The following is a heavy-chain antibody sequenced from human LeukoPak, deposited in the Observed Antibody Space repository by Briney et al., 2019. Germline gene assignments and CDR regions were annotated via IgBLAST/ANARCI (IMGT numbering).Heavy chain of an antibody. CDR3: ARYGGRQYSRSYKYYFDY. CDR1: GYTFTDYY. Sequence: GASVKVSCKASGYTFTDYYIHWVRQAPGQGLEWVGGIIPIFGTANYAQKLQGRVTMTTDTSTSTAYMELRSLRSDDTAVYYCARYGGRQYSRSYKYYFDYWGQGTLVTVSS. V-gene: IGHV1-18*04. J-gene: IGHJ4*02. CDR2: IIPIFGTA. D-gene: IGHD1-26*01.